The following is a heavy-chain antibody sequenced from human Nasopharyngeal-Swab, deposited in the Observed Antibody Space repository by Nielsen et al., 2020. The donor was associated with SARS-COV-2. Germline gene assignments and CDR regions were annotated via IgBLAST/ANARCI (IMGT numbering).Heavy chain of an antibody. CDR1: GCSFTSYW. Sequence: GECVKISCQGSGCSFTSYWIGWVRQMRGNGVEWMGIIYPGDSDTRYSPSFQGQVTISADKSISTAYLQWSSLKASDTAMYYCASTSGGSEIGAFDIWGQGTMVTVSS. CDR3: ASTSGGSEIGAFDI. V-gene: IGHV5-51*01. CDR2: IYPGDSDT. D-gene: IGHD2-15*01. J-gene: IGHJ3*02.